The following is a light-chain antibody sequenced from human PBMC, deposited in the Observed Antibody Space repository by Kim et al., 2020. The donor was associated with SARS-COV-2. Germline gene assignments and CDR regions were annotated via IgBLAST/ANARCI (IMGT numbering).Light chain of an antibody. J-gene: IGKJ2*01. CDR1: QGVSCY. CDR2: DAS. CDR3: HQRNYWPYT. Sequence: SVSPWARAPLPCRASQGVSCYLAWYQHKPGQAPRLLISDASNRATGIPARFSGSESGTDFILTISSLEPEDFAVYYCHQRNYWPYTFGQGTKLEI. V-gene: IGKV3-11*01.